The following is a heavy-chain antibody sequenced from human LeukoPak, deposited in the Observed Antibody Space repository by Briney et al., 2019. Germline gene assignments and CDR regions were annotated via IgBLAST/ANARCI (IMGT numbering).Heavy chain of an antibody. CDR3: ARATIAARDAFDI. CDR2: IIPILGIA. V-gene: IGHV1-69*04. J-gene: IGHJ3*02. D-gene: IGHD6-13*01. Sequence: WASVKVSCKASGGTFSSYAISWVRQAPGQGLEWMGRIIPILGIANYAQKFQGRVTITADKSTSTAYMELSSLRSEDTAVYYCARATIAARDAFDIWGQGTMVTVSS. CDR1: GGTFSSYA.